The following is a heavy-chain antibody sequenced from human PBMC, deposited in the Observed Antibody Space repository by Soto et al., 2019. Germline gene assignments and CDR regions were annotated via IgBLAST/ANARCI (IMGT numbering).Heavy chain of an antibody. Sequence: SETLSLTCTVSGGSISSSSYYWGWIRQPPGKGLEWIGSIYYSGSTYYNPSLKSRVAISVDTSKNQFSLKLSSVTAADTAVYYCARESLYYYGSGSPFDYWGQGTLVTVSS. J-gene: IGHJ4*02. CDR3: ARESLYYYGSGSPFDY. CDR2: IYYSGST. D-gene: IGHD3-10*01. V-gene: IGHV4-39*02. CDR1: GGSISSSSYY.